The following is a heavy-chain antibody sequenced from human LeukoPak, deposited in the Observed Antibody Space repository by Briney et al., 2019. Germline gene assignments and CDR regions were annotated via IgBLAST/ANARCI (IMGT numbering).Heavy chain of an antibody. CDR3: AKGYSSSWSEGYLDY. D-gene: IGHD6-13*01. V-gene: IGHV3-23*01. CDR1: GVTFNNYA. J-gene: IGHJ4*02. CDR2: VSANGGHT. Sequence: GGSLRLSCAVSGVTFNNYAMDWVRQAPGKGLEWVAAVSANGGHTHYADSVRGRFTISRDNSKNALYLQMNSLRVDDTAIDCCAKGYSSSWSEGYLDYWGQGTRVSVSS.